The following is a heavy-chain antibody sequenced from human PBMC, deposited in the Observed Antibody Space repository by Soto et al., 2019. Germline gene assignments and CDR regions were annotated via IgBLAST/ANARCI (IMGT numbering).Heavy chain of an antibody. CDR3: AKSVGGNWFDP. D-gene: IGHD3-16*01. V-gene: IGHV3-72*01. Sequence: GGSLRLSCAASGFTFSDHYMDWVRQAPGKGLGWVGRTRNKANSYTTEYAASVKGRFTISRDDSKNSLYLQMNSLKTEDTAVYYCAKSVGGNWFDPWGQGTLVTVSS. CDR2: TRNKANSYTT. CDR1: GFTFSDHY. J-gene: IGHJ5*02.